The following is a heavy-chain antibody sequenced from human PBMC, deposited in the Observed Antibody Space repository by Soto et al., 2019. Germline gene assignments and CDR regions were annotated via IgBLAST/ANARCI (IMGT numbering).Heavy chain of an antibody. D-gene: IGHD5-12*01. CDR3: AKEREEATITNWFDP. CDR1: GFTFSSYG. V-gene: IGHV3-30*18. CDR2: ISYDGSNK. J-gene: IGHJ5*02. Sequence: LRLSCAASGFTFSSYGMHWVRQAPGKGLEWVAVISYDGSNKYYADSVKGRFTISRDNSKNTLYLQMNSLRAEDTAVYYCAKEREEATITNWFDPWGQGTLVTVSS.